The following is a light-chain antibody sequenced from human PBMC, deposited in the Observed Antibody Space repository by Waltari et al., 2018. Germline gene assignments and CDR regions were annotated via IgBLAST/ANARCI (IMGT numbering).Light chain of an antibody. Sequence: NFVLTQPLSVSESPGKTVTISCTGSSGSIASNYVQWYRQRPGSAPTTVFYDDGRRPPGVPDRFSGAIDRSSNSASLTISGLKTEDEGDYYCHSYVDTYHVFGGGTKLTVL. J-gene: IGLJ3*02. CDR1: SGSIASNY. CDR2: DDG. CDR3: HSYVDTYHV. V-gene: IGLV6-57*02.